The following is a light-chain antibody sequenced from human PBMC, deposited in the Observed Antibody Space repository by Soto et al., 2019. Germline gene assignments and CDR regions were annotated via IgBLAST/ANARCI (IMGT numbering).Light chain of an antibody. J-gene: IGKJ4*01. Sequence: DIQMTQSPSSLSESVGDRFTITCRASQGITNYLDWYQQKPGKVHKLLIYVASTLQSGVPSRFSGTGSGTDFTLTISNLQPEDVATYYCQKCDSAPLTFGGGTKVEIK. CDR1: QGITNY. V-gene: IGKV1-27*01. CDR2: VAS. CDR3: QKCDSAPLT.